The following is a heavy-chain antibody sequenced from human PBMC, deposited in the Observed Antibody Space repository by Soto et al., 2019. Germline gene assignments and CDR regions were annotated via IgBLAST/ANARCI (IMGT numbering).Heavy chain of an antibody. CDR1: GFSLSTSGVG. CDR2: IYWDDDK. D-gene: IGHD3-16*02. CDR3: AHEYDSYDYIWGTYRSEAFDI. V-gene: IGHV2-5*02. Sequence: SGPTVVNPTQTLTLTCTFSGFSLSTSGVGVGWIRQPPGEALEWLALIYWDDDKRYSPSLKSRLTITKDTSKNQVVLTMTNMDPVDTATYYCAHEYDSYDYIWGTYRSEAFDIWGQGTMVTVSS. J-gene: IGHJ3*02.